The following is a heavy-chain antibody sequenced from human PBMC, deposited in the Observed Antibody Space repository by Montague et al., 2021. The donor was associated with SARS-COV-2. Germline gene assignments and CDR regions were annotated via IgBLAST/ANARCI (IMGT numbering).Heavy chain of an antibody. CDR1: GFTVSNNW. CDR2: ISDYGDKT. CDR3: VRDMFGHNDH. J-gene: IGHJ5*02. V-gene: IGHV3-74*01. Sequence: SLRLSCAASGFTVSNNWMHWVRQAPGKGLAWVSRISDYGDKTDYADSVKGRFTTSRDNAKNTLYLQMNSLRVDDTAVYYCVRDMFGHNDHWGQGTLVTVSS. D-gene: IGHD3-10*02.